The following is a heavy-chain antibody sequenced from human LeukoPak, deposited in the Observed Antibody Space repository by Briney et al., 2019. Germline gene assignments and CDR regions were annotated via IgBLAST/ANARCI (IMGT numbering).Heavy chain of an antibody. CDR2: ISGSGGST. J-gene: IGHJ4*02. D-gene: IGHD5-24*01. V-gene: IGHV3-23*01. CDR1: GFTFSSYA. CDR3: AREGGGYSGNFDY. Sequence: GGSLGLSCAASGFTFSSYAMSWVRQAPGKGLEWVSAISGSGGSTYYADSVKGRFTISRDNSKNTLYLQMNSLRAEDTAVYYCAREGGGYSGNFDYWGQGTLVTVSS.